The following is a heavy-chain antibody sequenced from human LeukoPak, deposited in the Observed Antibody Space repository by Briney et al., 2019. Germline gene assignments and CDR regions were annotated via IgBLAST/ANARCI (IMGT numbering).Heavy chain of an antibody. V-gene: IGHV3-21*01. J-gene: IGHJ6*04. CDR3: ARVPGDV. CDR1: GFTFSSYS. Sequence: GGSLRLSCAASGFTFSSYSMNWVRQAPGKGLEWVSSISTNDNYIYYADSVKGRFTISRDNAKNSLYLQMNSLRAEDTAVYYCARVPGDVWGKGTTVTVSS. CDR2: ISTNDNYI.